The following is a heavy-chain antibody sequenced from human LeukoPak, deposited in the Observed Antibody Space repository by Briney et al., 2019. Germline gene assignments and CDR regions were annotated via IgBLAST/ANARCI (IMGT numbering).Heavy chain of an antibody. CDR3: ARGVGNVFHERRILDR. Sequence: ASVKVSCKASGYTXTSHFMNWVRQAPGQGLEWMAIINPADGTKTYAQKFQDRVTLTRDTSTNSVYMELISLRSEDTAVYYCARGVGNVFHERRILDRWGQGTLVSVSS. CDR2: INPADGTK. D-gene: IGHD4-23*01. CDR1: GYTXTSHF. V-gene: IGHV1-46*01. J-gene: IGHJ5*02.